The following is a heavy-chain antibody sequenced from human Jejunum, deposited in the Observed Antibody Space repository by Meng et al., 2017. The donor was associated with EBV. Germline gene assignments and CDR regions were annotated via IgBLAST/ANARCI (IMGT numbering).Heavy chain of an antibody. CDR3: VRGGDYCLVY. CDR2: IYYSGST. CDR1: GDSIEIGNG. D-gene: IGHD2-21*02. V-gene: IGHV4-4*02. J-gene: IGHJ4*02. Sequence: QVPGQVSAPGLGKPSGTLSLTCAVSGDSIEIGNGGSWVRQSPGRGLEWIGEIYYSGSTNYNPSLKSRVTILVDRSENHFSLHLSSVTAADTAVYYCVRGGDYCLVYWGQGTLVTVSS.